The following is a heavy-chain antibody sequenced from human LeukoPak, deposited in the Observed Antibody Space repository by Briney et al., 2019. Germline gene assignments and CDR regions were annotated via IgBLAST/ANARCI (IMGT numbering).Heavy chain of an antibody. CDR3: ARVAGWRWFDP. CDR1: GFTFDDYA. D-gene: IGHD6-19*01. Sequence: GGSLRLSCAASGFTFDDYAMHWVRQAPGKGLEWVSGISWNSGSMGYADSVKGRFTISRDNSKNTVYLQMNNMRVDDTAVYYCARVAGWRWFDPWGQGTLVTVSS. CDR2: ISWNSGSM. V-gene: IGHV3-9*01. J-gene: IGHJ5*02.